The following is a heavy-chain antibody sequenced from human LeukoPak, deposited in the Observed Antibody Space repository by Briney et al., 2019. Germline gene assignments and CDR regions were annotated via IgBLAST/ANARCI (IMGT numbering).Heavy chain of an antibody. Sequence: ASVKVSCKASGYTFTGYYIHWVRQAPGQGLEWMGWINPNSGGTNFAQKFQGRVTMTRDTSISTAYMELGRLRSDDTAVYYCARDGKYWLGYCSSTSCSNWFDPWGQGTLVTVSS. CDR3: ARDGKYWLGYCSSTSCSNWFDP. D-gene: IGHD2-2*01. V-gene: IGHV1-2*02. CDR1: GYTFTGYY. CDR2: INPNSGGT. J-gene: IGHJ5*02.